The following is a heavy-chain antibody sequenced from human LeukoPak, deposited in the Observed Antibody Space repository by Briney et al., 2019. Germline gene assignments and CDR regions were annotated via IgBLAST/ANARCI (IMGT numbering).Heavy chain of an antibody. CDR1: GFTVSSNY. Sequence: GGSLRLSCAASGFTVSSNYMSWVRQAPGKGLEWVSVIYSGGSTYYADSVKGRFTISRDNSKNTLYLQMNSLRAEDTAVYYCARVGGPAYCGGDCYSGYFDYWGQGTLVTVSS. V-gene: IGHV3-66*01. J-gene: IGHJ4*02. CDR3: ARVGGPAYCGGDCYSGYFDY. D-gene: IGHD2-21*02. CDR2: IYSGGST.